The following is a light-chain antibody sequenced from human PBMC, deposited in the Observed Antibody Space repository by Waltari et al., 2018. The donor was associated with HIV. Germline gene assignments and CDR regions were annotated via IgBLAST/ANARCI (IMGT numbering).Light chain of an antibody. CDR1: RTVYFNSNNQNY. CDR2: WAS. Sequence: DIVMTQSPDSLPVSLGERATMSCRSSRTVYFNSNNQNYLAWYQQKPGQSPKVLIYWASTRASGVPGRFSGSGSGTDFNLTISSLQADDVAVYYCQQYYTIESTFGGGTKVEIK. J-gene: IGKJ4*01. CDR3: QQYYTIEST. V-gene: IGKV4-1*01.